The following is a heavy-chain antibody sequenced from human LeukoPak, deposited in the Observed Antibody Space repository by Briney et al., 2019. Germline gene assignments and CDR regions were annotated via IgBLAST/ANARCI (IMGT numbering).Heavy chain of an antibody. CDR1: GYTFTGYY. J-gene: IGHJ4*02. D-gene: IGHD3-10*01. CDR3: ARETYYYGSGRSYDY. Sequence: ASVKVSCKASGYTFTGYYMHWVRQAPGQGLEWMGWINPNSGGTNYAQKFQGRVTMTRDTSISTAYMELSRLRSDDTAVYYCARETYYYGSGRSYDYWGQGTLVTVSS. CDR2: INPNSGGT. V-gene: IGHV1-2*02.